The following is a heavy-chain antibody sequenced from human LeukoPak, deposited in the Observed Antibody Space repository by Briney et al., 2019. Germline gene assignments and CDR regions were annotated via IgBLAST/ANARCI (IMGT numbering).Heavy chain of an antibody. CDR1: GYTFTGYY. CDR3: GRDYYDSSGDGAFDI. Sequence: GASVKVSCKASGYTFTGYYMHWVRQAPGQGLEWMGWINPNSGGTNYAQKFQDRVTMTRDTSINTFYMELSRLRSDDTAVYYCGRDYYDSSGDGAFDIWGQGTMVTVSS. D-gene: IGHD3-22*01. J-gene: IGHJ3*02. CDR2: INPNSGGT. V-gene: IGHV1-2*02.